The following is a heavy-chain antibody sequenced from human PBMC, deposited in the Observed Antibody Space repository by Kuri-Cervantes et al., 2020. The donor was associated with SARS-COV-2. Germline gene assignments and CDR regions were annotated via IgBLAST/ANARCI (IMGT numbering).Heavy chain of an antibody. J-gene: IGHJ4*02. Sequence: SGPTLVKPTQTLTLTCTFSGFSLNTSGMCVSWIRQPPGKALEWLARIDWDDDKYYNTSLKSRLTISKDTSKSQVVLTMTNMDPVDTATYYCARMGYSSGWYHPYYFDYWGQGTLVTVSS. CDR3: ARMGYSSGWYHPYYFDY. V-gene: IGHV2-70*11. CDR2: IDWDDDK. D-gene: IGHD6-19*01. CDR1: GFSLNTSGMC.